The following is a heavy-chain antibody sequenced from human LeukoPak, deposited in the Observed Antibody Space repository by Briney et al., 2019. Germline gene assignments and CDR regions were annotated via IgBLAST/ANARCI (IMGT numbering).Heavy chain of an antibody. D-gene: IGHD4-23*01. CDR2: INYSGNT. CDR3: ARDDYGGNSLYGMDV. Sequence: SETLSLTCTVSGGSISSYYWTWIRQPPGKGLEWIGYINYSGNTNYNPSLKSRVTISVDTSKNQFSLKLSSVTAADTAVYYCARDDYGGNSLYGMDVWGQGTTVTVSS. CDR1: GGSISSYY. J-gene: IGHJ6*02. V-gene: IGHV4-59*01.